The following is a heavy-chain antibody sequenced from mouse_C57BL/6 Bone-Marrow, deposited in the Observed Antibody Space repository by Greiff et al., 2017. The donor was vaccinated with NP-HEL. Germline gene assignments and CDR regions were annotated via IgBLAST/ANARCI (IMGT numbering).Heavy chain of an antibody. Sequence: QVQLQQPGAELVMPGASVKLSCKASGYTFTSYWMHWVKQRPGQGLEWIGEIDPSDSYTNYNQKFKGKSTLTVDKSSSTAYMQLSSLTSEDSAVYYCARHYTFDYWGQGTTLTVSS. J-gene: IGHJ2*01. V-gene: IGHV1-69*01. CDR2: IDPSDSYT. CDR3: ARHYTFDY. CDR1: GYTFTSYW. D-gene: IGHD2-12*01.